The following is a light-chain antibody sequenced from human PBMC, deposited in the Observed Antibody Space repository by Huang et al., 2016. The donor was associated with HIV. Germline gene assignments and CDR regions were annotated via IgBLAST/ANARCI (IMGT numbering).Light chain of an antibody. Sequence: EIVLTQSPATLSLSPGERATLSCRAIQSLNNYLGWYQQKPGQPPRLLIYDTPTRATGIPARFSGGGSGTEFTLTISSLEPEDFAVYYCHHRSGWPRTFGQGTKLEI. J-gene: IGKJ2*01. CDR2: DTP. V-gene: IGKV3-11*01. CDR1: QSLNNY. CDR3: HHRSGWPRT.